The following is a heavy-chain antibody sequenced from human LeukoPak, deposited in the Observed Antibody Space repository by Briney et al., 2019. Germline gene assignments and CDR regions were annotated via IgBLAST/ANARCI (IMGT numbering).Heavy chain of an antibody. D-gene: IGHD6-13*01. V-gene: IGHV3-9*01. CDR1: GFTFDDYA. CDR3: AKDPDSSTWTPPDF. J-gene: IGHJ4*02. Sequence: PGRSLRLSCAASGFTFDDYAMHWVRQAPGKGLEWVSGISRNSVNIGYADSVKGRFTISRDNAKNSLFLQMNGLRPEDTALYYCAKDPDSSTWTPPDFWGQGTLVTVSS. CDR2: ISRNSVNI.